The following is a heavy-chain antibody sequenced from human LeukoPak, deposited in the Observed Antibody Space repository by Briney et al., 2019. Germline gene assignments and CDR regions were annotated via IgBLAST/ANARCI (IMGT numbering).Heavy chain of an antibody. CDR2: ISGSGDIT. CDR1: GFTFTSYA. D-gene: IGHD1-14*01. J-gene: IGHJ5*02. CDR3: AKDPGPGRVKLNWFDP. V-gene: IGHV3-23*01. Sequence: PGGSLRLSCAASGFTFTSYAMSWVRQAPGKGLEWLSGISGSGDITYYADSVRGRFTVSRDNSKNTLYLQMNSLGAEDTAIYYCAKDPGPGRVKLNWFDPWGQGTLVTVSS.